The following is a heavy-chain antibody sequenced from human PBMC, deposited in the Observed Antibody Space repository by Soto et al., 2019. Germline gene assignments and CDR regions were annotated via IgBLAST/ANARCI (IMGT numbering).Heavy chain of an antibody. CDR3: ARDPSGYCSGGSCYRSHNWFDP. J-gene: IGHJ5*02. V-gene: IGHV6-1*01. CDR1: GDSVSSNSAA. Sequence: KQSPTLSLTCAISGDSVSSNSAAWNWIRQSPSRGLEWLGRTYYRSKWYNDYAVSVKSRITINPDTSKNQFSLQLNSVTPEDTAVYYCARDPSGYCSGGSCYRSHNWFDPWGQGTLVTVSS. D-gene: IGHD2-15*01. CDR2: TYYRSKWYN.